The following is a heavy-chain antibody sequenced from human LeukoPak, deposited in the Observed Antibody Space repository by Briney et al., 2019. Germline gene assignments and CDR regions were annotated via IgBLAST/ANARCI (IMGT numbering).Heavy chain of an antibody. CDR3: TGSGYSSSWYPSHFDY. J-gene: IGHJ4*02. CDR2: ISDNGRDI. CDR1: GFSFSSYA. V-gene: IGHV3-30*04. Sequence: GGSLRLSCVASGFSFSSYAMNWVRQLPGRRLEWMAVISDNGRDIFYADSVRGRFTISRDNAKNSLYLQMNSLRAEDTAVYYCTGSGYSSSWYPSHFDYWGQGTLVTVSS. D-gene: IGHD6-13*01.